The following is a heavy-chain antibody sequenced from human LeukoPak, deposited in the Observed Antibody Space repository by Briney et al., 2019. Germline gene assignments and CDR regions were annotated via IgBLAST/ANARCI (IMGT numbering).Heavy chain of an antibody. CDR2: IYSGGST. CDR1: GFTVSSNY. V-gene: IGHV3-53*01. D-gene: IGHD6-13*01. Sequence: HPGGSLRLSCAASGFTVSSNYMSWVRQAPGKGLEWVSVIYSGGSTYYADSVKGRFTISRDNSKNTVFLQMNSLRAEDTAVYYCARDAAAGAGVFDYWGQGTLVTVSS. J-gene: IGHJ4*02. CDR3: ARDAAAGAGVFDY.